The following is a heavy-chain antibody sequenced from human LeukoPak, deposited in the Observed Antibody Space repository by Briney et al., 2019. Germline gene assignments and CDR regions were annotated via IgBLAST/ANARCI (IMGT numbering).Heavy chain of an antibody. V-gene: IGHV1-8*01. D-gene: IGHD3-3*01. J-gene: IGHJ6*02. CDR1: GYTFTSYD. Sequence: ASVKVSCKASGYTFTSYDINWVRQATGQGLEWMGRMNPNSGNTGYAQKFQGRVTMTRNTSISTAYMELSSLRSEDTAVYYCARGAPTQYYDFWSGYYTSEPHYYYGMDVWGQGTTVTVSS. CDR3: ARGAPTQYYDFWSGYYTSEPHYYYGMDV. CDR2: MNPNSGNT.